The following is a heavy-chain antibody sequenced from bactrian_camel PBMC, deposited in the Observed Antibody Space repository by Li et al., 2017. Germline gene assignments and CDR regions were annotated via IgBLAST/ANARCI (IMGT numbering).Heavy chain of an antibody. CDR3: AAVAKRMVVPGAPHQYEYTY. CDR1: GLPSSYYT. D-gene: IGHD7*01. V-gene: IGHV3S55*01. Sequence: VQLVESGGGSVQAGGSLRLSCAITGLPSSYYTMARFRQAPGKEREGVAGIDSAGRTSCADSVKGRFTIFKDNAKNTLYLQMNSLKPEDTAMYYCAAVAKRMVVPGAPHQYEYTYYGQGTQVTVS. J-gene: IGHJ4*01. CDR2: IDSAGRT.